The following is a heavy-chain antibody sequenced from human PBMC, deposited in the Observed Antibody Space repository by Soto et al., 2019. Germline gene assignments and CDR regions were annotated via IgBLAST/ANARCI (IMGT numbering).Heavy chain of an antibody. J-gene: IGHJ6*02. CDR3: ARGYYYGSGRHYGMDV. D-gene: IGHD3-10*01. V-gene: IGHV1-3*01. CDR2: INAGNGNT. Sequence: XSVKASCKASGYTFTSYAMHWVRQAPGQRLEWMGWINAGNGNTKYSQKFQGRVTITRDTSASTAYMELSSLRSEDTAVYYCARGYYYGSGRHYGMDVWRQGHTVTVSS. CDR1: GYTFTSYA.